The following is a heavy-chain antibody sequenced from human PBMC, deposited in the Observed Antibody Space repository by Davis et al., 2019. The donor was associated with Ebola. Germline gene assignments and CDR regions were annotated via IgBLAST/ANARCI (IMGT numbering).Heavy chain of an antibody. CDR2: IIPMLGIP. Sequence: AASVKVSCKASGGTFSTYAIDWVRQAPGQGLEWMGRIIPMLGIPNYAQRFQGRVTITADKSTSTAYMELSSLRSEDTAMYYCARDFGTAMATEWGQGTLVTVSS. CDR3: ARDFGTAMATE. D-gene: IGHD5-18*01. CDR1: GGTFSTYA. J-gene: IGHJ4*02. V-gene: IGHV1-69*04.